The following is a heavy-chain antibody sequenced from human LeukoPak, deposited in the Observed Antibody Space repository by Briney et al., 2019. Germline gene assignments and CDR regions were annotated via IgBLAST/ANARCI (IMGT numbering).Heavy chain of an antibody. D-gene: IGHD3-10*01. Sequence: GGSLRLSCAASGFTFSSYWMSWVRQAPGKGLEWVASMKQGGSEKYSLDSVKGRFTISRDNAKNSLFLQMNSLRAEDTAVYYCASVRMTMIRGVISFFDYWGRGTLVTVSS. V-gene: IGHV3-7*01. CDR1: GFTFSSYW. CDR2: MKQGGSEK. J-gene: IGHJ4*02. CDR3: ASVRMTMIRGVISFFDY.